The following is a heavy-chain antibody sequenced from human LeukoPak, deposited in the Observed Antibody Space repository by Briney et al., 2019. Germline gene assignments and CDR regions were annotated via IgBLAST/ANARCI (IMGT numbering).Heavy chain of an antibody. J-gene: IGHJ4*02. V-gene: IGHV4-59*08. CDR3: ARHDVVATPLGY. D-gene: IGHD5-12*01. Sequence: PSETLSLTCTVSGGSISSYYWSWIRQPPGKGLEWIGYIYYSGSTNYNPSLKSRVTISVDTSKNQFSLKLSSVTAADTAVYYCARHDVVATPLGYWGQGTLVTVSS. CDR2: IYYSGST. CDR1: GGSISSYY.